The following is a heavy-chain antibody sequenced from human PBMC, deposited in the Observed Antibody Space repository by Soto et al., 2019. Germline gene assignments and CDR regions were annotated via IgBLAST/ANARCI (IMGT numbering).Heavy chain of an antibody. V-gene: IGHV3-64*01. CDR3: ARRGYGSRWPNVYMDV. D-gene: IGHD6-13*01. CDR1: GFTFSNYA. CDR2: ISNNGAHT. Sequence: EAQLVESGGGLVQPGGSLRLSCVASGFTFSNYAMHWVRQAPGKGLEYVSGISNNGAHTDYAKSVKGRFTISRDNSENTLYLQMGSLRAEDMALYYCARRGYGSRWPNVYMDVWGKGTTVTVSS. J-gene: IGHJ6*03.